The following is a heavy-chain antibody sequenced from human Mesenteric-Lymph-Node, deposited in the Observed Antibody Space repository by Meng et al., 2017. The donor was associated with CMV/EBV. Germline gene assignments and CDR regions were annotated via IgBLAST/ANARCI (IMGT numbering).Heavy chain of an antibody. CDR1: GFSLSTSGVG. CDR2: IYWDDDK. D-gene: IGHD6-13*01. J-gene: IGHJ4*02. V-gene: IGHV2-5*02. Sequence: QITLKESGPTLVKPTQTLTLTCIFFGFSLSTSGVGVGWIRQPPGKALEWLALIYWDDDKRYSPSLKSRLTITKDTSKNQVVLTMTNMDPVDTATYYCAHSSGIAAAGPFYFDYWGQGTLVTVSS. CDR3: AHSSGIAAAGPFYFDY.